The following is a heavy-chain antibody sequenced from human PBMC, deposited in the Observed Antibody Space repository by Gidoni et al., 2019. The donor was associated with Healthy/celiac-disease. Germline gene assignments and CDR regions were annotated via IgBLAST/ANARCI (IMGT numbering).Heavy chain of an antibody. D-gene: IGHD3-10*01. CDR1: GGSIRSSSYY. V-gene: IGHV4-39*01. J-gene: IGHJ3*02. Sequence: QLPLQESGPGLVKPSETLSLTCTVSGGSIRSSSYYWGWIRPPPGKGLEWIGSIYYSGSTYYNPSLKSRVTISVDTSKNQFSLKLSSVTAADTAVYYCARLGGRVRGVVPLDIWGQGTMVTVSS. CDR3: ARLGGRVRGVVPLDI. CDR2: IYYSGST.